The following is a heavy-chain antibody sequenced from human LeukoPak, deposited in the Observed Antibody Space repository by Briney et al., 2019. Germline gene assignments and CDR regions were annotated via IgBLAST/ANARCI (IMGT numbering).Heavy chain of an antibody. J-gene: IGHJ4*02. CDR3: ASTILYYGSGSYYPPHAFDY. V-gene: IGHV5-51*01. D-gene: IGHD3-10*01. CDR1: GYSFTSYW. Sequence: HGESLKISCKGSGYSFTSYWIGWVRQMPGKGLEWMGIIYPGDSDTRYSPSFQGQVTISADKSISTAYLQWSSLKASDTAMYYCASTILYYGSGSYYPPHAFDYWGQGTLVTVSS. CDR2: IYPGDSDT.